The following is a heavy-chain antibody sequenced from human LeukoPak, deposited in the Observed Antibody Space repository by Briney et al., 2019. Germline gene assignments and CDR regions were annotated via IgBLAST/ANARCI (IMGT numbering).Heavy chain of an antibody. Sequence: ASVKVSSKASGYTFTGYYMHGLRQAPGQGLVWMGRINPNNGCTNYAQKFQGMVTMTRDTSISTAYMELSRLRSDDTAVYYCARDPPRFIAAAGTNFDYWGQGTLVTVSS. CDR1: GYTFTGYY. V-gene: IGHV1-2*06. CDR3: ARDPPRFIAAAGTNFDY. D-gene: IGHD6-13*01. J-gene: IGHJ4*02. CDR2: INPNNGCT.